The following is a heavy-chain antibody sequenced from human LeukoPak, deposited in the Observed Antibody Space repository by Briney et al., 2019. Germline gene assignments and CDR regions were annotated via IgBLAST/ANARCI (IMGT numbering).Heavy chain of an antibody. D-gene: IGHD5-24*01. CDR1: GGSFSGYY. J-gene: IGHJ4*02. CDR2: INHRGST. V-gene: IGHV4-34*01. CDR3: ARGDLRDGYTF. Sequence: SETLSLTCAVYGGSFSGYYWSWLRQPPGKGLEWIGEINHRGSTKYNPSLKSRVTISVDTSKNQFSLKLSSVTAADTAVYYCARGDLRDGYTFWGQGTLVTVSS.